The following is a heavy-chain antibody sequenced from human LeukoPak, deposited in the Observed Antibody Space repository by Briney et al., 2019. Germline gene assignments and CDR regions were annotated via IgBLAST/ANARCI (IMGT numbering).Heavy chain of an antibody. V-gene: IGHV4-39*07. J-gene: IGHJ1*01. CDR1: GDSISTSNSY. D-gene: IGHD6-13*01. CDR2: IYYSGNT. Sequence: KPSETLSLTCTVSGDSISTSNSYWGWIRQPPGKGLEWIGSIYYSGNTYYNPSLKSRVTISVDTSKNQFSLKLSSVTAADTAVYYCARARAAAGRNYFQHWGQGTLVTVSS. CDR3: ARARAAAGRNYFQH.